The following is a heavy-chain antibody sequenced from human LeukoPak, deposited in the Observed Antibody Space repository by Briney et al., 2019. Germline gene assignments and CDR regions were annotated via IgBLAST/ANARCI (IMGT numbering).Heavy chain of an antibody. D-gene: IGHD3-3*01. Sequence: GGSLRLSCAASGFTFSSYSMNWVRQAPGKGLEWVSSISSSSSYIYYADPVKGRFTISRDNAKNSLYLQMNSLRAEDTAVYYCASSRTYYDFWSGYYPRRDAFDIWGQGTMVTVSS. CDR1: GFTFSSYS. J-gene: IGHJ3*02. CDR3: ASSRTYYDFWSGYYPRRDAFDI. CDR2: ISSSSSYI. V-gene: IGHV3-21*01.